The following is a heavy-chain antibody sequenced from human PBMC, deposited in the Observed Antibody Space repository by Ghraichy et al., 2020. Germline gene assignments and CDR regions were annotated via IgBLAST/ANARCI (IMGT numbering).Heavy chain of an antibody. V-gene: IGHV3-23*01. CDR3: AKNPNRGSGSSYYYYYMEV. J-gene: IGHJ6*03. Sequence: GGSLRLSCAASGFTFSSYAMSWVRQAPGKGLEWVSAITGSGITTYYADSVKGRFTISRDNSKDTLYLQMNSLRVEDTAVYYCAKNPNRGSGSSYYYYYMEVWGKGTTVTVSS. D-gene: IGHD3-10*01. CDR2: ITGSGITT. CDR1: GFTFSSYA.